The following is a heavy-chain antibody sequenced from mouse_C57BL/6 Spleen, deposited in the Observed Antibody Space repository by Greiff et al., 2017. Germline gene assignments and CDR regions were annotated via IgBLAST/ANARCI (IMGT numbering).Heavy chain of an antibody. CDR3: AREHGSSYDFDY. V-gene: IGHV1-22*01. J-gene: IGHJ2*01. CDR1: GYTFTDYN. Sequence: VQLQQSGPELVKPGASVKMSCKASGYTFTDYNMHWVKQSHGKSLEWIGYINPNNGGTSYNQKFKGKATLTVDTSSSTAYMELRSLTSEDSAVYYCAREHGSSYDFDYWGQGTTLTVSS. D-gene: IGHD1-1*01. CDR2: INPNNGGT.